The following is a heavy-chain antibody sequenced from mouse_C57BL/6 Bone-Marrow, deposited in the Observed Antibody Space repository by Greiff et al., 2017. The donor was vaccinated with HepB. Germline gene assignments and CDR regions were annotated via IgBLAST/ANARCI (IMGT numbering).Heavy chain of an antibody. CDR1: GYTFTSYW. CDR2: IYPGSGST. J-gene: IGHJ3*01. CDR3: ARATMVTTPFAY. D-gene: IGHD2-2*01. V-gene: IGHV1-55*01. Sequence: QVQLKQPGAELVKPGASVKMSCKASGYTFTSYWITWVKQRPGQGLEWIGDIYPGSGSTNYNEKFKSKATLTVDTSSSTAYMQLSSLTSEDSAVYYCARATMVTTPFAYWGQGTLVTVSA.